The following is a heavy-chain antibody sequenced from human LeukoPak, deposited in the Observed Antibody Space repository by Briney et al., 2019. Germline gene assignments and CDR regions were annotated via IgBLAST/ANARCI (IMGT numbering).Heavy chain of an antibody. V-gene: IGHV1-69*13. J-gene: IGHJ5*02. CDR1: GGTFSSYA. CDR3: ARAFKWELPLFDP. CDR2: IIPIFGTA. D-gene: IGHD1-26*01. Sequence: GASVKVSCKASGGTFSSYAISWVRQAPGQGLEWMGGIIPIFGTANYAQKFQGRVTITADESTSTAYMELSSLRSEDTAVYYCARAFKWELPLFDPWGQGTLVTVSS.